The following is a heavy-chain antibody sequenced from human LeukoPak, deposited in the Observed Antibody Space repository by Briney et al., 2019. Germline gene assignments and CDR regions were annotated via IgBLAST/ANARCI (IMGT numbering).Heavy chain of an antibody. Sequence: PGGSLRLSCAASGLTFNLFAMNWVRQAPGKGLEWVSLISESGDKTYYADSVKGRFTISRDNSKSTLFLQMNSLRAEDTALYYCAKGAWFDNWGQGTLVTVSS. CDR2: ISESGDKT. CDR1: GLTFNLFA. V-gene: IGHV3-23*01. J-gene: IGHJ4*02. CDR3: AKGAWFDN.